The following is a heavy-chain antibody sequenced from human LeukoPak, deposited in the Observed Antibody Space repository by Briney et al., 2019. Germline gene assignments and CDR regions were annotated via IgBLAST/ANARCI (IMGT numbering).Heavy chain of an antibody. CDR1: GGSISRGSYY. Sequence: SETLPLTCTVSGGSISRGSYYWSWIRQPPEKGLEWIGYTYYSGSTNYNPSLKSRVTISVDTSKNQFSLKLSSVTAADTAVYYCARDTGNWFDPWGQGTLVTVSS. V-gene: IGHV4-61*01. CDR2: TYYSGST. CDR3: ARDTGNWFDP. D-gene: IGHD2-8*02. J-gene: IGHJ5*02.